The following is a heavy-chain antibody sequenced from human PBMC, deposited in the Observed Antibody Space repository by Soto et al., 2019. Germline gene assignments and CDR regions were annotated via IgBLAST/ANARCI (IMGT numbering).Heavy chain of an antibody. D-gene: IGHD3-22*01. V-gene: IGHV4-59*01. CDR3: ARDREYYDSSGLYFDY. Sequence: SETLFLTCTVSGVSISDYYWSWIRQPPGKGLEWIGYIYYSGNANYNPSLKSRVTISEDTSKNQFSLRLSSVTTADTAVYYCARDREYYDSSGLYFDYWGQGTLVTVSS. CDR2: IYYSGNA. CDR1: GVSISDYY. J-gene: IGHJ4*02.